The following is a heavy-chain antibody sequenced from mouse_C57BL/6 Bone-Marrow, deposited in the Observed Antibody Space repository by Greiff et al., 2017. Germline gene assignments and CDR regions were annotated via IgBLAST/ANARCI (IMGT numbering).Heavy chain of an antibody. J-gene: IGHJ3*01. CDR3: ARSAFNSPFAY. CDR2: IYPGDGDT. D-gene: IGHD6-1*01. Sequence: QVQLQQSGPELVKPGASVKISCKASGYAFSSSWMNWVKQRPGKGLEWIGRIYPGDGDTNYNGKFKGKATLTADKSSRTAYMQLSSLTSEDSAVYFCARSAFNSPFAYWGQGTLVTVSA. V-gene: IGHV1-82*01. CDR1: GYAFSSSW.